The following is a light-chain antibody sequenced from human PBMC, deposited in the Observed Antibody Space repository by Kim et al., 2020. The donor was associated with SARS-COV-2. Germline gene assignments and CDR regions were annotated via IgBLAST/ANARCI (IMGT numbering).Light chain of an antibody. CDR3: QQYNTYPLT. CDR2: KSS. V-gene: IGKV1-5*03. Sequence: DIQMTQSPSTLSASVGDRVTITCRASQSIDNWLAWYQQKPGKAPKLLIYKSSNLQSGVPSRFSGSGSGTEFSLTISSLQPDDFATYYCQQYNTYPLTFGGGTKLEI. J-gene: IGKJ4*01. CDR1: QSIDNW.